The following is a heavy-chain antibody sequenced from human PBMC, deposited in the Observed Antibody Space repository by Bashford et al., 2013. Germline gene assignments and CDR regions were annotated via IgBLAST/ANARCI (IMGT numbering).Heavy chain of an antibody. D-gene: IGHD3-22*01. CDR2: ISYDGSNK. V-gene: IGHV3-30*18. J-gene: IGHJ4*01. Sequence: VRQAPGKGLEWVAVISYDGSNKYYADSVKGRFTISRDNSKNTLYLQMNSLRAEDTAVYYCAKDYYDSSGSSAYFDYWARNPGHRLL. CDR3: AKDYYDSSGSSAYFDY.